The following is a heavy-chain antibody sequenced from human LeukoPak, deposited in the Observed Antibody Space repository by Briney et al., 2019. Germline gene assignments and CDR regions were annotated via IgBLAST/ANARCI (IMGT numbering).Heavy chain of an antibody. CDR3: ARHREYYYDSSGYYVGAFDI. J-gene: IGHJ3*02. CDR1: GGSISSGTYY. D-gene: IGHD3-22*01. V-gene: IGHV4-61*02. CDR2: IYTSGSTSGST. Sequence: SETLSLTCIVSGGSISSGTYYWNWIRQPAGKGLEWIGRIYTSGSTSGSTSCNPSLKSRVTISVDMSKNQFSLSLSSVTAADTAVYYCARHREYYYDSSGYYVGAFDIWGQGTMVTVSS.